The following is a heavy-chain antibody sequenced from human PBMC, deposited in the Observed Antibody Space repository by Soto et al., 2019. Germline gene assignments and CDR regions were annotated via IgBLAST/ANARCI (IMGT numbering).Heavy chain of an antibody. J-gene: IGHJ6*02. D-gene: IGHD2-2*01. CDR3: ARALPVSRYCISIDCPRSGMDV. CDR2: IYYSGST. Sequence: PSETLSLTCTVSGGSISGGGYYWSWIRQHPGKGLEWIGYIYYSGSTYYNPSLKSRVTISVDTSKNYFSLKLSFVTAADTAVYYCARALPVSRYCISIDCPRSGMDVWGQGTTVTVSS. V-gene: IGHV4-31*03. CDR1: GGSISGGGYY.